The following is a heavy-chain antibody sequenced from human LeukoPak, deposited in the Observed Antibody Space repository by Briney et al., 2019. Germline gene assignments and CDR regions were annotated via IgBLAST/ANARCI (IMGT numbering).Heavy chain of an antibody. J-gene: IGHJ5*02. CDR1: GGSISSSLYH. V-gene: IGHV4-39*07. D-gene: IGHD3-3*01. CDR2: IYYTGTT. Sequence: SETLSLTCTVSGGSISSSLYHWGWIRQSPGKNLEWLGSIYYTGTTHYNPSLKSRVTISVDTSKNQFSPKLSSVTAADTAVYYCARGGSYDFWSGSSYWFDPWGQGTLVTVSS. CDR3: ARGGSYDFWSGSSYWFDP.